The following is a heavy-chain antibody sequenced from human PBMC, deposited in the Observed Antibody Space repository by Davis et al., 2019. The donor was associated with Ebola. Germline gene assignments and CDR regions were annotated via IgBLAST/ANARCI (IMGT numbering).Heavy chain of an antibody. CDR1: GFTFSDYY. CDR2: ISSSSSYT. D-gene: IGHD3-3*01. CDR3: ARGPSWSGSSYYFDY. J-gene: IGHJ4*02. V-gene: IGHV3-11*06. Sequence: GGSLRLSCAASGFTFSDYYMSWIRQAPGKGLEWVSYISSSSSYTNYADSVKGRFTISRDNAKNSLYLQMNSLRAEDTAVYYCARGPSWSGSSYYFDYWGQGTLVTVSS.